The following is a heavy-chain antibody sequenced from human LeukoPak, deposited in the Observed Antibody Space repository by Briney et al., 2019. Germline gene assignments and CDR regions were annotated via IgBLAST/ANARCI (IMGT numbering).Heavy chain of an antibody. CDR2: IIPIFGTA. J-gene: IGHJ6*03. Sequence: GASVKVSCKASGGTFSSYAISWVRQAPGQGLEWMGGIIPIFGTANYAQKFQGRVTITTDESTSTAYMELSSLRSEDTAVYYCAGGLGSNYYYYYMDVWGIGTTVTVSS. CDR3: AGGLGSNYYYYYMDV. CDR1: GGTFSSYA. V-gene: IGHV1-69*05. D-gene: IGHD3-10*01.